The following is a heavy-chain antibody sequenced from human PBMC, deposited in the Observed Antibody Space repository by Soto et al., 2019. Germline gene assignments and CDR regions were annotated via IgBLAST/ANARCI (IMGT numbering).Heavy chain of an antibody. CDR3: ARDFRGYCGGDCLDYYYGMDV. CDR2: ISAYNGNT. CDR1: GYTFTSYG. J-gene: IGHJ6*02. Sequence: GASVKVSCKASGYTFTSYGISWVRQAPGQGLEWMGWISAYNGNTNYAQKLQGRVTMTTDTSTSTAYMEPRSLRSDDTAVYYCARDFRGYCGGDCLDYYYGMDVWGQGTTVTVSS. D-gene: IGHD2-21*02. V-gene: IGHV1-18*04.